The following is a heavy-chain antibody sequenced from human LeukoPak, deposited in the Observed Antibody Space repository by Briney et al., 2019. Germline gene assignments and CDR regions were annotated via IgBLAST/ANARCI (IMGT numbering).Heavy chain of an antibody. CDR3: SRAAAHLSHLWFGMDV. V-gene: IGHV3-21*01. J-gene: IGHJ6*04. Sequence: GGSLRLSCAASGFTFSSYSLNWVRQAPGKGLEWVSSISSSSSYIYYKESVKGRFTLSRDNARNSLSLQVNSLRAEDTAVYYCSRAAAHLSHLWFGMDVWGKGTTVTVSS. D-gene: IGHD3-10*01. CDR2: ISSSSSYI. CDR1: GFTFSSYS.